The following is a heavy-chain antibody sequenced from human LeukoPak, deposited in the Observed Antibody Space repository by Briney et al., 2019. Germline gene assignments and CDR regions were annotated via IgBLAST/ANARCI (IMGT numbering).Heavy chain of an antibody. CDR2: INPKSGGT. CDR3: ARGGSGYHDY. J-gene: IGHJ4*02. V-gene: IGHV1-2*02. D-gene: IGHD5-12*01. CDR1: GYVFTDYS. Sequence: ASVKVSCKASGYVFTDYSIHWVRQAPGQGLEWVGWINPKSGGTNSAQKFQGRVTMTRDTSISTAYMELSRLRSDDTAVYYCARGGSGYHDYWGQGTLVTVSS.